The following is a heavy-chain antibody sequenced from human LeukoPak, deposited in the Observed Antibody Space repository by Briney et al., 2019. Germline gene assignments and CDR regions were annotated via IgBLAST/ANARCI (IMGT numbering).Heavy chain of an antibody. D-gene: IGHD4-17*01. V-gene: IGHV3-11*01. Sequence: GGSLRLSCAASGFTFGDYYITWIRQAPGKGLVWVSYITSSGSSMYYADSVEGRLTISRDNAKNSLNLQMNRLRVEDTAVYYCARDRYGPPDYWGQGTLVTVSS. CDR1: GFTFGDYY. CDR2: ITSSGSSM. CDR3: ARDRYGPPDY. J-gene: IGHJ4*02.